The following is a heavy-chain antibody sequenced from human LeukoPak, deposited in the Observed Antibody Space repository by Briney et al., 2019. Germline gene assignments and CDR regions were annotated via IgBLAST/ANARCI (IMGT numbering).Heavy chain of an antibody. D-gene: IGHD6-19*01. J-gene: IGHJ3*02. V-gene: IGHV1-2*04. CDR3: AKDSYPGYSSGWDDAFDI. CDR2: IDLYTGGA. CDR1: GYTFTDYH. Sequence: GASVKVSCKASGYTFTDYHMHWVRQAPGQGLEWMGCIDLYTGGAHYAQKFQDWLSMTRDTSINTVYMELSSLRAEDTAVYYCAKDSYPGYSSGWDDAFDIWGQGIMVTVSS.